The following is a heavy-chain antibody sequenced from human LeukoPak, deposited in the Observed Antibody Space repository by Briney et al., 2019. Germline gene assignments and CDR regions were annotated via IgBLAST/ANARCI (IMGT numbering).Heavy chain of an antibody. CDR2: ISAGGGST. J-gene: IGHJ4*02. D-gene: IGHD1-1*01. V-gene: IGHV3-23*01. CDR3: VTRGTTGTKYLEH. Sequence: GGSLRLSCAASGFTFSSYVMTWVRQAPGIGLEWVSTISAGGGSTYYADSVKGRFTISRDNSKNTLHLQMNSLRVGDTAVYYCVTRGTTGTKYLEHWGQGTLVTVSS. CDR1: GFTFSSYV.